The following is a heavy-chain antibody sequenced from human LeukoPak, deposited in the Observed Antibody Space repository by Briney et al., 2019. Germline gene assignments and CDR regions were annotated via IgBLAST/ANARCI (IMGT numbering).Heavy chain of an antibody. CDR1: GFTFSSYS. D-gene: IGHD3-10*01. Sequence: GGSLRLSCAASGFTFSSYSMNWVRQAPGKGLEWVSSISSSSSYIYYADSVKGRFTISRDNAKNSLYLQMNSLRAEDTAVYYCAAGSGSYRDWFGPWGQGTLVTVSS. J-gene: IGHJ5*02. CDR2: ISSSSSYI. V-gene: IGHV3-21*01. CDR3: AAGSGSYRDWFGP.